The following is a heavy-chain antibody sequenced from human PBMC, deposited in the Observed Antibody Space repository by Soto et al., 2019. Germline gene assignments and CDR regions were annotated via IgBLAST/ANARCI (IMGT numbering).Heavy chain of an antibody. D-gene: IGHD2-15*01. Sequence: PGGSLRLSCVASGFTFSTDSMNWVRQAPGKGLEWVAHISTSGATRYYADSVKGRFTISRDNAKTSLYLQMDSLRTEDTAVYYCTSSIGGWRFDSWGQGTLVTVSS. CDR3: TSSIGGWRFDS. CDR2: ISTSGATR. CDR1: GFTFSTDS. V-gene: IGHV3-48*01. J-gene: IGHJ5*01.